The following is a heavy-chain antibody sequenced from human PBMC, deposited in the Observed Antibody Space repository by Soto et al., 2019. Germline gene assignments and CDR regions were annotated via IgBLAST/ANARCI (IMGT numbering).Heavy chain of an antibody. J-gene: IGHJ4*02. V-gene: IGHV3-23*01. CDR3: ARYIRGPTVFYFDF. Sequence: LRLSFAASGXTFRSYAMTWVRQAPGKGLEWVSVITYNGDNTFYADSVKGRFTISRDNSKDTVYLQMNSLRAEDTAVYYCARYIRGPTVFYFDFWGPGVLVTVSS. D-gene: IGHD5-18*01. CDR2: ITYNGDNT. CDR1: GXTFRSYA.